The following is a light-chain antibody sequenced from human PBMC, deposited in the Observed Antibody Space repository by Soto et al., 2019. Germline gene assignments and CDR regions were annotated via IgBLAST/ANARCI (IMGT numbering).Light chain of an antibody. Sequence: DIPLTQSPPSLSASEGDRVTITCQASHDIKNYLNWYQQKPGEAPKLLIYDADNLQTGVPSRFSGSGAGTEFTFTIGSLQPEDVATYFCQQFDVLPPYTFGQGTKVEIK. V-gene: IGKV1-33*01. CDR1: HDIKNY. J-gene: IGKJ2*01. CDR2: DAD. CDR3: QQFDVLPPYT.